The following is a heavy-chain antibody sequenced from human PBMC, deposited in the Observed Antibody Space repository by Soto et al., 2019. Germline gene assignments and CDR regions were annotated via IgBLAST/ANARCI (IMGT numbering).Heavy chain of an antibody. Sequence: GGSLRLSCAASGFTCSSYDMSWVRQAPGKGLEWVSTILVGGSTHYPDSVKGRFTISRDNSKNTVFLQMNSLTPGDTAVYYCAKQTATGGGAFDICGQGTVVTVS. V-gene: IGHV3-23*01. CDR3: AKQTATGGGAFDI. J-gene: IGHJ3*02. CDR2: ILVGGST. CDR1: GFTCSSYD. D-gene: IGHD2-8*02.